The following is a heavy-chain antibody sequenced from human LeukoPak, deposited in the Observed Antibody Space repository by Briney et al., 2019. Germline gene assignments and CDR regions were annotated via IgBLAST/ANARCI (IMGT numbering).Heavy chain of an antibody. Sequence: GGSPRLSCAASGFTVSRNYMTWVRQAPGTGLEWVSVIYSDGTTYYADSVKGRFTISRDNAKNSLYLQMNSLRAEDTAVYYCARITMVRGVIKREIDYWGQGTLVTVSS. CDR1: GFTVSRNY. CDR2: IYSDGTT. J-gene: IGHJ4*02. CDR3: ARITMVRGVIKREIDY. D-gene: IGHD3-10*01. V-gene: IGHV3-66*01.